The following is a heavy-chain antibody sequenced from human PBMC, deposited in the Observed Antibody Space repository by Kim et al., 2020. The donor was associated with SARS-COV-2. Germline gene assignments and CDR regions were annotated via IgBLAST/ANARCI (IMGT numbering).Heavy chain of an antibody. CDR3: ARDLGLHYGDYEDY. Sequence: GGSLRLSCAASGFTFSSYSMNWVRQAPGKGLEWVSSISSSSSYIYYADSVKGRFTISRDNAKNSLYLQMNSLRAEDTAVYYCARDLGLHYGDYEDYWGQGTLVTVSS. D-gene: IGHD4-17*01. V-gene: IGHV3-21*01. J-gene: IGHJ4*02. CDR1: GFTFSSYS. CDR2: ISSSSSYI.